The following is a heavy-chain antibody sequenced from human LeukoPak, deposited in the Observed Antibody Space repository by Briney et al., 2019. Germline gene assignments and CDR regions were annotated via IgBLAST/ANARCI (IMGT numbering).Heavy chain of an antibody. CDR2: IYPGDSDT. Sequence: GESLQISFNGSGYSFTSYWIGWGRQMPGKGLEWMGIIYPGDSDTRYSPSFQGQVTISADKSISTAYLQWSSLKASDTAMYYCARMAAAWNNWFDPWGQGTLVTVSS. J-gene: IGHJ5*02. CDR3: ARMAAAWNNWFDP. CDR1: GYSFTSYW. D-gene: IGHD6-13*01. V-gene: IGHV5-51*01.